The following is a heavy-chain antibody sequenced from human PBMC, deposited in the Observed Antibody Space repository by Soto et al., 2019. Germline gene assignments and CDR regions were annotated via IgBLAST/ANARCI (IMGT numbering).Heavy chain of an antibody. CDR2: SYSSGNT. V-gene: IGHV4-39*01. CDR3: GRHENPPGGDDY. D-gene: IGHD3-16*01. J-gene: IGHJ4*02. CDR1: GGSISSGSYY. Sequence: PSETLSLTCTVLGGSISSGSYYWGWVRQTPGKGLEWIGSSYSSGNTNYNPSLKSRVTTSVDTSKNQFTLRLSSVTAADTAVYYCGRHENPPGGDDYWGQGTQVTVSS.